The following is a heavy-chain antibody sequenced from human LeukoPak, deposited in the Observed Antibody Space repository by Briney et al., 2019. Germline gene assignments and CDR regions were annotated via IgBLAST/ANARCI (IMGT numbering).Heavy chain of an antibody. CDR2: ISSSGSTI. D-gene: IGHD1-14*01. CDR3: VKVQPPPRGRLIDY. V-gene: IGHV3-48*03. Sequence: PGGSLRLSCAASGFTFSSYEMNWVRQAPGKGLEWVSYISSSGSTIYYADSVKGRFTISRDNSKNTLYLQMDSLRAEDTAVYYCVKVQPPPRGRLIDYWGQGTLVTVSS. J-gene: IGHJ4*02. CDR1: GFTFSSYE.